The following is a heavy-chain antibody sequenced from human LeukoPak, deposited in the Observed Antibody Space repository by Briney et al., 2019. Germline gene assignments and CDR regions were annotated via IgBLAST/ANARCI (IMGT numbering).Heavy chain of an antibody. V-gene: IGHV3-48*01. CDR2: ISSGSGTI. Sequence: GGSLRLSCVASGFTFSNYAMDWVRQAPGKGLEWIADISSGSGTIYYTDSLKGRVTISRDNAKNSMFLQMNSLRAEDTAVYYCARMGRYCSSTACHFENWGQGTLVTVSS. J-gene: IGHJ4*02. CDR3: ARMGRYCSSTACHFEN. CDR1: GFTFSNYA. D-gene: IGHD2-2*01.